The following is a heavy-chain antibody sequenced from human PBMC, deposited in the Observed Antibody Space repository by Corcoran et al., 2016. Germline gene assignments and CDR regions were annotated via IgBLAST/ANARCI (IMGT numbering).Heavy chain of an antibody. J-gene: IGHJ4*02. Sequence: QVQLVQSGAEVKKPGASVKVSCKASGYTFTSYYMHWVRQAPGQGLEWMGIINPSGGSTSYAQKFQGRVTMTRDTSTSTVYMELSSLRSEDTAVYYCAGVGLSYDFWSGEPPLGYWGQGTLVTVSS. CDR3: AGVGLSYDFWSGEPPLGY. CDR2: INPSGGST. V-gene: IGHV1-46*01. CDR1: GYTFTSYY. D-gene: IGHD3-3*01.